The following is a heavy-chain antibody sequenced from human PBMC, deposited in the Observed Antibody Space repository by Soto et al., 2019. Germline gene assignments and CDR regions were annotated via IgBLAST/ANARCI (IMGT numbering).Heavy chain of an antibody. V-gene: IGHV4-34*01. Sequence: SVTCAVYGGSFSAYYWSCIRQPPGRGLEWIGEIDHSGSTNYNPSLESRVTISVDTSKNQFSLKVSSVTAPDTAVYHCTRTDRAIFYRMEVWGEGTTVTVSS. CDR2: IDHSGST. J-gene: IGHJ6*04. CDR1: GGSFSAYY. CDR3: TRTDRAIFYRMEV. D-gene: IGHD3-22*01.